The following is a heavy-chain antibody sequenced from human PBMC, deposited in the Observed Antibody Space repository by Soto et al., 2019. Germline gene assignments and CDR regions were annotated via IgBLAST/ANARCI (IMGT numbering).Heavy chain of an antibody. V-gene: IGHV4-31*03. D-gene: IGHD1-1*01. CDR3: ARGRTGHNWFDP. Sequence: SETLSLTCTVSGGSISSGGYYGSWIRQHPGKGLEWIGYIYYSGSTYYNPSLKSRVTISVDTSKNQFSLKLSSVAAADTAVYYCARGRTGHNWFDPWGQGTLVTV. CDR2: IYYSGST. CDR1: GGSISSGGYY. J-gene: IGHJ5*02.